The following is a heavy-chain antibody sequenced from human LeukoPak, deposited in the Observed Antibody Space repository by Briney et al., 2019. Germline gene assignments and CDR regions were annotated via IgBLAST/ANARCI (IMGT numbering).Heavy chain of an antibody. CDR1: GLTFTSFA. D-gene: IGHD3-10*01. CDR3: AKSGITMVRGVGYFDY. V-gene: IGHV3-23*01. J-gene: IGHJ4*02. CDR2: ISGSGGST. Sequence: QAGGSLGLSCAAFGLTFTSFAMSGVGQAPGKGREGSSAISGSGGSTYYADSVKGRFTISRDNSKNTLYLEMNSLRAEDTAVYYCAKSGITMVRGVGYFDYWGQGTLVTVSS.